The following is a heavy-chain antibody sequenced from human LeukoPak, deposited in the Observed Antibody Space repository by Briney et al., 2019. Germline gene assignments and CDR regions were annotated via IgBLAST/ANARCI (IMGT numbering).Heavy chain of an antibody. J-gene: IGHJ4*02. CDR2: ISGSGAST. Sequence: GGSLRLSCVASGFTFSLCAMTWVRQAPGKGLDWVSSISGSGASTYYTDSVKGRFTISRANSKNTVYLQMNTLRAEDTAIYYCAKDLNYGGNSDYFDYWGQGTLVTVSS. CDR3: AKDLNYGGNSDYFDY. V-gene: IGHV3-23*01. D-gene: IGHD4-23*01. CDR1: GFTFSLCA.